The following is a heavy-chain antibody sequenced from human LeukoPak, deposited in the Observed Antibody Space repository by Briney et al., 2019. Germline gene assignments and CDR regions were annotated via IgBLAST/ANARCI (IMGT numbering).Heavy chain of an antibody. CDR3: AGVWGQLGYSYGSYGMDV. D-gene: IGHD5-18*01. J-gene: IGHJ6*02. CDR1: GYTFTGYY. Sequence: GASVKVSCKASGYTFTGYYMHWVRQAPGQGLEWMGWINPNSGGTNYAQKFQGRVTMTRDTSISTAYMELSRLRSDDTAVYYCAGVWGQLGYSYGSYGMDVWGQGTTVTVSS. CDR2: INPNSGGT. V-gene: IGHV1-2*02.